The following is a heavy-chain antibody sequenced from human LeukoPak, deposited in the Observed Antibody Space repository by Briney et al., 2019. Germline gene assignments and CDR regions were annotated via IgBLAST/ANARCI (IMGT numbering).Heavy chain of an antibody. Sequence: SETLSLTCTVSGGSISSYYWSWIRQPPGKGLEWIGYIYYSGSTNYNPSLKSRVTISVDTSKNQFSLKLSSVTAADTAVYYCARETVTYYDILTGYYGYTDVWGKGTTVTVSS. CDR2: IYYSGST. D-gene: IGHD3-9*01. V-gene: IGHV4-59*01. J-gene: IGHJ6*03. CDR3: ARETVTYYDILTGYYGYTDV. CDR1: GGSISSYY.